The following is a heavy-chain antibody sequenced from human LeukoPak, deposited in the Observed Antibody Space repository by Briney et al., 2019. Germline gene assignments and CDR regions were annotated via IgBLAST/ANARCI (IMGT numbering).Heavy chain of an antibody. CDR2: IYYRGST. V-gene: IGHV4-39*01. CDR1: GGSISSSSYY. J-gene: IGHJ5*02. Sequence: SETLSLTCTVSGGSISSSSYYWGWIRQPPGKGLEWIGSIYYRGSTYYNPSLKSRVTISVDTSKNQFSLKLSSVTAADTAVYYCARARAGYYDILTGHNWFDPWGQGTLVTVSS. CDR3: ARARAGYYDILTGHNWFDP. D-gene: IGHD3-9*01.